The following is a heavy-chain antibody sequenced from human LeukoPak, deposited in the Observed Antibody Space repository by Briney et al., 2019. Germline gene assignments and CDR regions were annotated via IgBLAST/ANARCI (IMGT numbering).Heavy chain of an antibody. CDR2: IHNNGDS. D-gene: IGHD3-22*01. CDR1: GDSIRSYY. CDR3: GRWGYFDSGNYFVVDY. J-gene: IGHJ4*02. V-gene: IGHV4-59*01. Sequence: SETLSLTCIVSGDSIRSYYWSWIRQAPGKALEWIGHIHNNGDSAYNFSLKSRVTISMDTSKNQFSLKLSSVTAADTAVYYCGRWGYFDSGNYFVVDYWGQGTAVTVSS.